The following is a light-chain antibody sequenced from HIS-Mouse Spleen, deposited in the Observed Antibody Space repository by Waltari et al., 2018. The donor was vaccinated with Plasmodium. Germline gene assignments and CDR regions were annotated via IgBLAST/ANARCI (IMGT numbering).Light chain of an antibody. V-gene: IGLV2-8*01. J-gene: IGLJ2*01. CDR3: SSYAGSNNLV. CDR2: EVS. Sequence: QSALTQPPSASGSPGQSVTISCTGTSRDVGGYNYVSLYQPHPGKAPKLMIYEVSKRPSGVPDRFSGSKSGNTASLTVSGLQAEDEADYYCSSYAGSNNLVFGGGTKLTVL. CDR1: SRDVGGYNY.